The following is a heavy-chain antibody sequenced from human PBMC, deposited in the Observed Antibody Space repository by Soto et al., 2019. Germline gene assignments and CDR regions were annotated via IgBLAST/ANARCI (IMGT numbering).Heavy chain of an antibody. J-gene: IGHJ6*02. CDR1: GGSISSSSYY. Sequence: SETLPLTCTVSGGSISSSSYYWGWIRQPPGKGLEWIGSIYYSGSTYYNPSLKSRVTISVDTSKNQFSLKLSSVTAADTAVYYCARDKRITIFGVVIEGDPTDYYGMDVWGQGTTVTVSS. V-gene: IGHV4-39*02. CDR2: IYYSGST. CDR3: ARDKRITIFGVVIEGDPTDYYGMDV. D-gene: IGHD3-3*01.